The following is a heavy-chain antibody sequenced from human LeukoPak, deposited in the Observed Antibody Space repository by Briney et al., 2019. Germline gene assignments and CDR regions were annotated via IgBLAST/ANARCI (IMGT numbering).Heavy chain of an antibody. Sequence: QPGGSLRLSCAASGFTFSSYEMNWVRQAPGKGLEWVSYISSSGSTIYYADSVKGRFTISRDNAKNSLYLQMNSLRAEDTAVYYCARETYYHILTGISGGMDVWGKGTTVTVSS. CDR1: GFTFSSYE. V-gene: IGHV3-48*03. CDR2: ISSSGSTI. CDR3: ARETYYHILTGISGGMDV. J-gene: IGHJ6*04. D-gene: IGHD3-9*01.